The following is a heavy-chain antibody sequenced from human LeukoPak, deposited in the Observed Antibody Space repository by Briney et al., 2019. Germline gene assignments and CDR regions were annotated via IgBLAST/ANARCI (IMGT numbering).Heavy chain of an antibody. CDR3: ARGNPFPLWFGELWEVDWANWFDP. CDR1: GGSITSNSYY. J-gene: IGHJ5*02. V-gene: IGHV4-39*07. CDR2: IYYSENT. Sequence: SETLSLTCTVSGGSITSNSYYWGWIRQPPGKGLEWIGSIYYSENTFYNPSLKSRVTISVDTSKNQFSLKLSSVTAADTAVYYCARGNPFPLWFGELWEVDWANWFDPWGQGTLVTVSS. D-gene: IGHD3-10*01.